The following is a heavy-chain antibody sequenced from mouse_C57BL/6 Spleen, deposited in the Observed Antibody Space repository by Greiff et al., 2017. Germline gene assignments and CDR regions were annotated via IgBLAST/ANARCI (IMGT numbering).Heavy chain of an antibody. CDR1: GYTFTRYW. Sequence: QVQLQQPGTELVKPGASVKLSCKASGYTFTRYWMHWVKQRPGQRLEWIGNINPSNGGTNYNEKFKSKATLTVDKSSSTAYMQLSSLTSEDSAVYYCASSDYYGSSPRYFDVWGTGTTVTVSS. CDR2: INPSNGGT. V-gene: IGHV1-53*01. D-gene: IGHD1-1*01. CDR3: ASSDYYGSSPRYFDV. J-gene: IGHJ1*03.